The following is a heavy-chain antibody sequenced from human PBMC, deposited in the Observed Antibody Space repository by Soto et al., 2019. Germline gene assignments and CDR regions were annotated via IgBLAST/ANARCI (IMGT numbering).Heavy chain of an antibody. CDR3: TTDPDFRLEYYNYGMDF. J-gene: IGHJ6*02. CDR2: IKSKTDGGTT. V-gene: IGHV3-15*01. Sequence: EVQLVESGGGLVKPGGSLRLSCAASGFTFSNAWMSWVRQAPGKGLEWVGRIKSKTDGGTTDYAAPVKGRFTISRDDSKNTLYLQMNSQKTEATAVYYCTTDPDFRLEYYNYGMDFWGQGTTVTVSS. CDR1: GFTFSNAW. D-gene: IGHD3-3*01.